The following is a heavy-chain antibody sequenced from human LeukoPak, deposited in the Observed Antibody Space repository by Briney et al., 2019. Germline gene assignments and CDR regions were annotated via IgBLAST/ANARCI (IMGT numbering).Heavy chain of an antibody. V-gene: IGHV3-74*01. CDR3: ARHHYDYVWGSYRSFDY. Sequence: GGSLRLSCAASGSTFSSYWMHWVRQAPGKGLVWVSRINSDGSSTSYADSVKGRFTISRDNAKNTLYLQMNSLRAEDTAVYYCARHHYDYVWGSYRSFDYWGQGTLVTVSS. D-gene: IGHD3-16*02. CDR2: INSDGSST. CDR1: GSTFSSYW. J-gene: IGHJ4*02.